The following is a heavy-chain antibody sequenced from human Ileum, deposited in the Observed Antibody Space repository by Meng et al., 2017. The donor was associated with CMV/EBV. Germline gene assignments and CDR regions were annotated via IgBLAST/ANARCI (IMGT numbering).Heavy chain of an antibody. D-gene: IGHD3-10*01. V-gene: IGHV4-61*01. CDR3: AREGVPSLLSQTVKNWFDP. J-gene: IGHJ5*02. CDR1: GGSVSSGSYY. Sequence: SETLSLTCTVSGGSVSSGSYYWSWIRQPPGKGLEWIGYIYYSGSTNYNPSLKSRVTISVDTSKNQFSLKLSSVTAADTAVYYCAREGVPSLLSQTVKNWFDPWGQGTLVTVSS. CDR2: IYYSGST.